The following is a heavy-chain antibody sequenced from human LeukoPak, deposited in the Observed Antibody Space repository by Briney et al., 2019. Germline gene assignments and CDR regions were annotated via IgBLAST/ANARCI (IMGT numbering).Heavy chain of an antibody. CDR3: ARARAAAGTFDY. Sequence: SETLSLTCTVSGGSISSYYWSWIRQPPGKGLEWIGYIYYSGSTNYNPSLKSRVTISVDTSKNQFSLKLSSVTAAGTAVYYCARARAAAGTFDYWGQGTLVTVSS. CDR2: IYYSGST. V-gene: IGHV4-59*01. CDR1: GGSISSYY. D-gene: IGHD6-13*01. J-gene: IGHJ4*02.